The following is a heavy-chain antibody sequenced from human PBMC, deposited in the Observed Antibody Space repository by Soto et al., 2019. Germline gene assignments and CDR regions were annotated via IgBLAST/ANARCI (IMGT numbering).Heavy chain of an antibody. Sequence: GGSLRRSCVASGFVFEFYWMHWVRQVPGKGLEWVSRISDDGARTDYADSVRGRLSISRDNSKNTLYLQMNSLRGEDTAVYYCAKGRGSGWAWYFDNWGQGTLVTVSS. CDR3: AKGRGSGWAWYFDN. J-gene: IGHJ4*02. CDR2: ISDDGART. CDR1: GFVFEFYW. D-gene: IGHD6-19*01. V-gene: IGHV3-23*01.